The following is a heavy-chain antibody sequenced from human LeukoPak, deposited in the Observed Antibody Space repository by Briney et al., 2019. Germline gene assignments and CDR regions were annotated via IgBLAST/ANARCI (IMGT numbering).Heavy chain of an antibody. CDR3: ARGWDYGGNYDY. V-gene: IGHV4-34*01. CDR1: GGSFSGYY. Sequence: PSETLSLTCAVYGGSFSGYYWSWIRQPPGKGLEWIGEINHSGSTNYNPSLKSRVTISVDTSKNQFSLKLSSVTAADTAVYYCARGWDYGGNYDYWGQGTLVTVSS. D-gene: IGHD4-23*01. CDR2: INHSGST. J-gene: IGHJ4*02.